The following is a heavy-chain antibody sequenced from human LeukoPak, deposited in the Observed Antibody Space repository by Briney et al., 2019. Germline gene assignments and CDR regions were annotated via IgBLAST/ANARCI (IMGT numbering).Heavy chain of an antibody. Sequence: GGSLRLSCAASGFIVSHNYMTWVRQAPGKGLEWISVIYIDGTTYYADSVKGRFTISRDQANNTLYLQMNTLRDEDTAVYYCARDLGDAFDIWGQGTMVTVSS. CDR2: IYIDGTT. CDR1: GFIVSHNY. J-gene: IGHJ3*02. V-gene: IGHV3-53*01. CDR3: ARDLGDAFDI. D-gene: IGHD7-27*01.